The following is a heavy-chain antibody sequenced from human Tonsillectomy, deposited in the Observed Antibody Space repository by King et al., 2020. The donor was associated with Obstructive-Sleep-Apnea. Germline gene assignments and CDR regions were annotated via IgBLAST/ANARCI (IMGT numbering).Heavy chain of an antibody. CDR2: INSNGGSS. CDR1: GFIFSTYG. D-gene: IGHD6-19*01. V-gene: IGHV3-64D*09. J-gene: IGHJ4*02. CDR3: VKGRVAVAGTLTHFDY. Sequence: VQLVESGGGLVQPGGSLRLSCSASGFIFSTYGMFWVRQAPGKGLEYVSLINSNGGSSYYADSVKGRFTISRDNPKKTLSLQMTSLRPDDTAMYYCVKGRVAVAGTLTHFDYWGQGTLVTVSS.